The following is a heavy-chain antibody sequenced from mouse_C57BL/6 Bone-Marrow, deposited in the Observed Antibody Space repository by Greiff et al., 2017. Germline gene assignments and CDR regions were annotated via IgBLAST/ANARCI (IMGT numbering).Heavy chain of an antibody. J-gene: IGHJ4*01. Sequence: VQLQESGAELARPGASVKLSCKASGYTFTSYGISWVKQRTGQGLEWIGEIYPRSGNTYYNEKFKGKATLTADKSSSTAYMELRSLTSEDSAVYFCAREEGTYYDYDDYAMDYWGQGTSVTVSS. CDR3: AREEGTYYDYDDYAMDY. CDR2: IYPRSGNT. D-gene: IGHD2-4*01. V-gene: IGHV1-81*01. CDR1: GYTFTSYG.